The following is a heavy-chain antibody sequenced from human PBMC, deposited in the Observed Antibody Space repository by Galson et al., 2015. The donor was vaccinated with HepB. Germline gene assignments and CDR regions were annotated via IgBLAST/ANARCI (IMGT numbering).Heavy chain of an antibody. V-gene: IGHV3-30*18. Sequence: SLRLSCAASGFIFTNYGTHWVRQAPGKALELLAVVASDGTNQYYADSVKGRFTASRDYSNNIVYLQMSSLRVEDTAVYFCAKEGTPSWYYYDSWGQGTLVTVSS. D-gene: IGHD6-13*01. J-gene: IGHJ4*02. CDR2: VASDGTNQ. CDR1: GFIFTNYG. CDR3: AKEGTPSWYYYDS.